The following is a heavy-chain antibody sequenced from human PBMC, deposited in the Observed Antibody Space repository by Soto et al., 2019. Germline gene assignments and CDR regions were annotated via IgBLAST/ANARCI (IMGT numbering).Heavy chain of an antibody. CDR1: GGSISSHY. D-gene: IGHD1-26*01. CDR2: IYYRGST. V-gene: IGHV4-59*11. J-gene: IGHJ6*02. CDR3: ARDGREASGMDV. Sequence: SETLSLTCAVSGGSISSHYWSWVRQAPGKGLEWIGHIYYRGSTTYNPSLRSRSTISVDTSNNQFSLKLNSVTTADTAVYYCARDGREASGMDVWGQGTKVTVSS.